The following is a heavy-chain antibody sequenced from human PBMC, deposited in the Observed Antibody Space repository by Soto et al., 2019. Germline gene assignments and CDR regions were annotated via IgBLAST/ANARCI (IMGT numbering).Heavy chain of an antibody. CDR2: INPATGAA. J-gene: IGHJ3*02. D-gene: IGHD3-3*01. CDR1: GYPVTAYY. V-gene: IGHV1-2*02. CDR3: ARGGGVGVAGSAAFDM. Sequence: QLHLVQSGAVVKKPGASVTVSCSASGYPVTAYYMHWVRQAPGRGLEWMGGINPATGAAKYTQTFQGRGTMTRATSTSTVFMELSGLTSEDTAVFYCARGGGVGVAGSAAFDMWGQGTLDTVSS.